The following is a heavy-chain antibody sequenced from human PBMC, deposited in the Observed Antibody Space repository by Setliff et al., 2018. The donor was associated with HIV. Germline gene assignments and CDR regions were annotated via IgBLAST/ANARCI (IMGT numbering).Heavy chain of an antibody. CDR2: ISKNSFSI. V-gene: IGHV3-23*01. CDR1: GFTFDNVD. CDR3: ATGRLRATSHFDS. D-gene: IGHD1-26*01. Sequence: LRLSCAASGFTFDNVDMNWVRQAPGKGPEWVSSISKNSFSIYYTDSVKGRFTVSRDNSRDTLYLQMNSLRAEDTAVYYCATGRLRATSHFDSWGQGTLVTVSS. J-gene: IGHJ4*02.